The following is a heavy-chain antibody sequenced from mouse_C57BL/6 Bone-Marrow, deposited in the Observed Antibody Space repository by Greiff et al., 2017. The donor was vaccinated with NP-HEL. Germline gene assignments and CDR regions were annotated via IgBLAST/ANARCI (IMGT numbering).Heavy chain of an antibody. D-gene: IGHD4-1*01. CDR2: IDPSDSYT. CDR1: GYTFTSYW. Sequence: QVQLQQSGAELVMPGASVKLSCKASGYTFTSYWMHWVKQRPGQGLEWIGEIDPSDSYTNYNQKFKGKSTLTVDKSSSTAYMQLSSLTSEDSAVYCCALGPWFAYWGQGTLVTVSA. V-gene: IGHV1-69*01. CDR3: ALGPWFAY. J-gene: IGHJ3*01.